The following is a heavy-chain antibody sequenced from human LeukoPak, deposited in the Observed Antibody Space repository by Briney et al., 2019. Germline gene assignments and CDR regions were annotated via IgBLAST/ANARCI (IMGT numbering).Heavy chain of an antibody. CDR2: ISGSGGST. J-gene: IGHJ4*02. V-gene: IGHV3-23*01. CDR1: GFPFSSYA. D-gene: IGHD3-22*01. Sequence: GGSLRISCAASGFPFSSYAMSWVRQAPGKGLEWVSAISGSGGSTYYADSVKGRFTISRDNSKNTLYLQMNSLRAEDTAVYYCAKGKVIVVVTNFDYWGQGTLVTVSS. CDR3: AKGKVIVVVTNFDY.